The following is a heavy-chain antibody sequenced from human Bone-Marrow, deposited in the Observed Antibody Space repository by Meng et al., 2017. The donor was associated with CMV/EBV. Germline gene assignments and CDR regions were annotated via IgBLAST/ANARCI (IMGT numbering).Heavy chain of an antibody. J-gene: IGHJ6*02. CDR2: ISSSSSYI. D-gene: IGHD2-2*02. CDR3: ARDRQYQLLYLPYYGMDV. CDR1: EFTFSSYS. Sequence: GEYLKISCAASEFTFSSYSMNWVRQAPGKGLEWVSSISSSSSYIYYADSVKGRFTISRDTAQNSLYLQMNSLRAEDTAVYYCARDRQYQLLYLPYYGMDVWGQGTTVTVSS. V-gene: IGHV3-21*01.